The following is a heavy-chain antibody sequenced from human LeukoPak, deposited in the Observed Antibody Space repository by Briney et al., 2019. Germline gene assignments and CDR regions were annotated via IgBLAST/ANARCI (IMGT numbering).Heavy chain of an antibody. Sequence: GGSLRLSCAASGFTFSDYTMNWVRQAPGKGLEWLSCISRGGSYIYYADSVRGRFTISRDSARNSLYLQMNSLGAEDTAMYYCARDGTSILTGYFDYWGQGTLVTVSS. CDR2: ISRGGSYI. D-gene: IGHD3-9*01. J-gene: IGHJ4*02. V-gene: IGHV3-21*01. CDR3: ARDGTSILTGYFDY. CDR1: GFTFSDYT.